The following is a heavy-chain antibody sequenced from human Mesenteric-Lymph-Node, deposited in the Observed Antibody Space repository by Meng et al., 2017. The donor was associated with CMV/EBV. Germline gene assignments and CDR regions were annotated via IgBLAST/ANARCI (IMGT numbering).Heavy chain of an antibody. CDR1: ALTLNSYW. D-gene: IGHD3-10*01. CDR2: INQDGSVQ. CDR3: ARDQAATPMGWFDS. J-gene: IGHJ5*01. V-gene: IGHV3-7*01. Sequence: ESLKISCEASALTLNSYWMNWVRQAPGKGLEWVANINQDGSVQHYLDSVKGRFTISRDSAKNSLYLQMNSLRAEDTAVYYCARDQAATPMGWFDSWGQGTLVTVSS.